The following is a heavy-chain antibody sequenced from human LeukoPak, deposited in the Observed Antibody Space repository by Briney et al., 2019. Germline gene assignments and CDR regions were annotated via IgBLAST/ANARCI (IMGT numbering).Heavy chain of an antibody. D-gene: IGHD5-12*01. CDR1: GFTFSSYW. J-gene: IGHJ4*02. CDR2: IKQDGSEK. CDR3: AIVGWLGGRGGPTYYFDY. V-gene: IGHV3-7*01. Sequence: PGGSLRLSCAASGFTFSSYWMSWVRQAPGKGLEWVANIKQDGSEKYYVDSVKGRFTISRDNAKNSLYLQMNSLRAEDTAVYYCAIVGWLGGRGGPTYYFDYWGQGTLVTVSS.